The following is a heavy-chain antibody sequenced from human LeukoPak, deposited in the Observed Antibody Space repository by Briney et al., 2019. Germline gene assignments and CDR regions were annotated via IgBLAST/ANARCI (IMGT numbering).Heavy chain of an antibody. CDR1: GYTFTGYY. V-gene: IGHV1-2*04. J-gene: IGHJ6*04. CDR3: ARGVPNYYYYSMDV. CDR2: INPNSGGT. Sequence: ASVKVSCKASGYTFTGYYMHWVRQAPGQGLEWMGWINPNSGGTNYAQKFQGWVTMTRDTSISTAYMELSRLRSDDTAVYYCARGVPNYYYYSMDVWGKGTTVTVSS. D-gene: IGHD5/OR15-5a*01.